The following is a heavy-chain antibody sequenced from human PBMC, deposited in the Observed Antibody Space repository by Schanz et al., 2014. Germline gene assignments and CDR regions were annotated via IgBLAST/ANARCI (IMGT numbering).Heavy chain of an antibody. J-gene: IGHJ4*02. CDR1: GFTFSDYY. CDR3: AKDSVQVLPADIDNFDF. CDR2: ISGSSIHK. V-gene: IGHV3-11*05. Sequence: QVYLVESGGDLVKPGGSLRLSCAASGFTFSDYYMAWIRQAPGKGLEWVSHISGSSIHKNYADSVKGRFSISRDNGETSVYLQLNSLKVEDAALYYCAKDSVQVLPADIDNFDFWGQGTLVTVSS. D-gene: IGHD2-2*01.